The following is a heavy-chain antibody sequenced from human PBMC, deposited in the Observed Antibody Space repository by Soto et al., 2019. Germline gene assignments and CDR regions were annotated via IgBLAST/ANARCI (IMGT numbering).Heavy chain of an antibody. CDR1: GGSFSGYY. CDR3: ARGGRYGSGGSCYFYYYYYGMDV. CDR2: INHSGST. V-gene: IGHV4-34*01. J-gene: IGHJ6*02. Sequence: QVQLQQWGAGLLKPSETLSLTCAVYGGSFSGYYWSWIRQPPGKGLEWIGEINHSGSTNYNPSLKSRVTLSVDTSKNQFSLKLSSVTAADTAVYYCARGGRYGSGGSCYFYYYYYGMDVWGQGTTVTVSS. D-gene: IGHD2-15*01.